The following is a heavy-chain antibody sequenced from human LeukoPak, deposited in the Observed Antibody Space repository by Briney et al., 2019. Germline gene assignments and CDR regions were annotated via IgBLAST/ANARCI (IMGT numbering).Heavy chain of an antibody. Sequence: PSETLSLTCTVSGGSISSSSYYWGWIRQPPGRGRGWFGSIYYSGSTYYNPSLKSRVTVSVDTSKNQCTLKLSSVTAADTAVYYCARVRSYYGSGSYRVNWFDPWGQGTLVTVSS. V-gene: IGHV4-39*06. D-gene: IGHD3-10*01. CDR1: GGSISSSSYY. J-gene: IGHJ5*02. CDR2: IYYSGST. CDR3: ARVRSYYGSGSYRVNWFDP.